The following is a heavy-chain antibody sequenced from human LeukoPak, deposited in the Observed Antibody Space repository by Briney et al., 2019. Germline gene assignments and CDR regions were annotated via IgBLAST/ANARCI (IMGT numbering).Heavy chain of an antibody. Sequence: GGSLRLSCAASGFTFSSYEMNWVRQAPGKGLEWVSYISSSGSTIYYADSVKGRFTISRDNAKNSLYLQMNSLRAEDTAVYYCARDEGKDDTGWYWGQGTLITVSS. J-gene: IGHJ4*02. CDR3: ARDEGKDDTGWY. CDR1: GFTFSSYE. D-gene: IGHD6-19*01. CDR2: ISSSGSTI. V-gene: IGHV3-48*03.